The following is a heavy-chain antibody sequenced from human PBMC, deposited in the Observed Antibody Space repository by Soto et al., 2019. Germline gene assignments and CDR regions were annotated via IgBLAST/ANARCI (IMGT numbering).Heavy chain of an antibody. D-gene: IGHD3-10*01. Sequence: SVKVSCKASGGTFSSYAISWVRQAPGQGLEWMGGIIPIFGTANYAQKFQGRVTITADESTSTAYMELSSLRSEDTAVYYCARDFTYYYGSGSSYQDVFDVWGQGTMVTVSS. CDR2: IIPIFGTA. V-gene: IGHV1-69*13. CDR3: ARDFTYYYGSGSSYQDVFDV. J-gene: IGHJ3*01. CDR1: GGTFSSYA.